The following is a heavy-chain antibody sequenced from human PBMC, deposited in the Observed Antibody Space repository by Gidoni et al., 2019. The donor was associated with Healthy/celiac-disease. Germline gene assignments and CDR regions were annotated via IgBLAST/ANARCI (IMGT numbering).Heavy chain of an antibody. V-gene: IGHV1-24*01. CDR3: ATDRATYYDSSADAFDI. D-gene: IGHD3-22*01. Sequence: QVQLVQSGAEVKKPGASVKVSCKVSGSTLTELSMHWVRQAPGKGLEWMGGFGPEDGETFYAQKFQGRVTMTEDTSTDTAYMELSSLRSEDTAVYYCATDRATYYDSSADAFDIWGQGTMVTVSS. CDR1: GSTLTELS. CDR2: FGPEDGET. J-gene: IGHJ3*02.